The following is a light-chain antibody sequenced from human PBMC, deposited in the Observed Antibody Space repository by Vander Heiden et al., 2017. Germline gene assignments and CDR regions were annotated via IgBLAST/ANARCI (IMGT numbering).Light chain of an antibody. V-gene: IGLV2-11*01. CDR1: SSDVGAYDY. J-gene: IGLJ3*02. Sequence: QSALTQPRSVSGSPGQSVTISCSGTSSDVGAYDYVSWYQQHPGKAPKLLIYDVTKWPSGVPDRFSGSKSGNKATLTISGLLTEDEADYYCCSYAGSYTWVFGGGTKVTVL. CDR2: DVT. CDR3: CSYAGSYTWV.